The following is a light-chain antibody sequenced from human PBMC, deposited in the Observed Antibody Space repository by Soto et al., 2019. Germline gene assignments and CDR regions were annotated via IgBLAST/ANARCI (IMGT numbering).Light chain of an antibody. CDR3: QQYNNWPPWT. V-gene: IGKV1-9*01. CDR2: AAS. Sequence: DIQMTQSPSSLSASVGDRVTITCRASQDISNFLAWYQQKPGKAPKLLIYAASTLQSGVPSRFSGSGSGTEFTLTISSLQSEDFAVYYCQQYNNWPPWTFGQGTKVDIK. J-gene: IGKJ1*01. CDR1: QDISNF.